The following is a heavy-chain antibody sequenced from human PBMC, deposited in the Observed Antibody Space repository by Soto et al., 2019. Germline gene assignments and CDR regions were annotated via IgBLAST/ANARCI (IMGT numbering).Heavy chain of an antibody. CDR2: ISGTSGYT. CDR1: GFSFSDSY. Sequence: QVQLVESGGGLVKPGGSLRLSCAASGFSFSDSYMSWVRQAPGKGLEWVSYISGTSGYTGYADSVQGRFTISRDNAKNSLYLQMNSLRVEYTAVYYCARDRGGYGPPDVWGQGTTVTVSS. D-gene: IGHD3-10*01. J-gene: IGHJ6*02. CDR3: ARDRGGYGPPDV. V-gene: IGHV3-11*06.